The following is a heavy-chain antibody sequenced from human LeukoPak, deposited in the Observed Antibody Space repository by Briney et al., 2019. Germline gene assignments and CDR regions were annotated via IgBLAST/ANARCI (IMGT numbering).Heavy chain of an antibody. D-gene: IGHD6-19*01. CDR3: ARVVTLAGSRFFDY. J-gene: IGHJ4*02. CDR1: GDSISTYY. CDR2: INYIGST. V-gene: IGHV4-59*01. Sequence: SETLSLTCTVSGDSISTYYWTWIRQPPGKRLEWIGYINYIGSTIYNPSLKSRLTMSVDTSKNQFSLNLSSVTAADTAVYFCARVVTLAGSRFFDYWGRGTLATVSS.